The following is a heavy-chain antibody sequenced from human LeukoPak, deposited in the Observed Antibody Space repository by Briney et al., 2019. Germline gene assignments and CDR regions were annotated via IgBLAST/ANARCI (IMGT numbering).Heavy chain of an antibody. CDR2: IKEDGGEI. J-gene: IGHJ4*02. Sequence: GGSLRLSCAASGITFSRSWMSWVRQAPGKGLEWVAFIKEDGGEIYYVDSVKGRFTISRDNAENSLYLQMNSLRAKDTAVYYCARDRGGRSGLDDWGQGTLVTVSS. CDR3: ARDRGGRSGLDD. D-gene: IGHD2-15*01. CDR1: GITFSRSW. V-gene: IGHV3-7*04.